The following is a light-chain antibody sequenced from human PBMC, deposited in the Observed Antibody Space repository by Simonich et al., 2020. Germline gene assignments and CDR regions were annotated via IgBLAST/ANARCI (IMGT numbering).Light chain of an antibody. CDR2: RNT. Sequence: QSVLTQPPSASGTPGQRVTISCSGSSSNIGSNYVYWYQQLPGTAPKLLIYRNTQRPSGVPDRFSGSTSGTSAALAISGLRSEDEADYYCAAWDDSLSGVFGGGTKLTVL. CDR1: SSNIGSNY. V-gene: IGLV1-47*01. J-gene: IGLJ3*02. CDR3: AAWDDSLSGV.